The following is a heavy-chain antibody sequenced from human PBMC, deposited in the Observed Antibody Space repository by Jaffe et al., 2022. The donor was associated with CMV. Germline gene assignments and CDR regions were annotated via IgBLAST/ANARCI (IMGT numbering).Heavy chain of an antibody. CDR2: ISSSSSYI. CDR1: GFTFSSYS. CDR3: ARDNWRSSRGEYGMDV. D-gene: IGHD6-13*01. J-gene: IGHJ6*02. Sequence: EVQLVESGGGLVKPGGSLRLSCAASGFTFSSYSMNWVRQAPGKGLEWVSSISSSSSYIYYADSVKGRFTISRDNAKNSLYLQMNSLRAEDTAVYYCARDNWRSSRGEYGMDVWGQGTTVTVSS. V-gene: IGHV3-21*01.